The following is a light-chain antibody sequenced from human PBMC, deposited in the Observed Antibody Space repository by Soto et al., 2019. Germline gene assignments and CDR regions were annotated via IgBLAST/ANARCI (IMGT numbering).Light chain of an antibody. J-gene: IGLJ3*02. V-gene: IGLV1-44*01. CDR2: SSN. Sequence: QSALTQPPSASGTPGQRVTISCSGSSSNIGTNTVNWYQQFPRSAPKLLMYSSNQRPSGVPDRFSGSKSSTSASLAISVLQSKAEADYYCEAWDGSLNVVLFGGGTKLTVL. CDR3: EAWDGSLNVVL. CDR1: SSNIGTNT.